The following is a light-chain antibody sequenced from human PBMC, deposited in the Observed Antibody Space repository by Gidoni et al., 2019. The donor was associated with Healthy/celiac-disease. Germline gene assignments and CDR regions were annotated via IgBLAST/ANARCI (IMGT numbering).Light chain of an antibody. CDR3: QQYYSTPLT. V-gene: IGKV4-1*01. Sequence: DIVIPQSPDSLAVSLGERATINCKSSQSVLYSSNNKNYLAWYQQKPGQPPKLLIYWASTRESGVPDRFSGSGSGTDFTLTISSLQAEDVAVYYCQQYYSTPLTFGQGTRLEIK. J-gene: IGKJ5*01. CDR1: QSVLYSSNNKNY. CDR2: WAS.